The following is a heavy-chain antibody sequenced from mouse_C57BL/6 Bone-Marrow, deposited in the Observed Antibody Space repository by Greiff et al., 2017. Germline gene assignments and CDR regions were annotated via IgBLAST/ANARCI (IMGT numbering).Heavy chain of an antibody. D-gene: IGHD1-1*01. V-gene: IGHV6-3*01. CDR3: TITTVVNYYAMDY. CDR2: IRLKSDNYAT. J-gene: IGHJ4*01. CDR1: GFTFSNYW. Sequence: EVQRVESGGGLVQPGGSMKLSCVASGFTFSNYWMNWVRQSPEKGLEWVAQIRLKSDNYATHYAESVKGRFTISRDDSKSSVYLQMNNLRAEDTGIYYCTITTVVNYYAMDYWGQGTSVTVSS.